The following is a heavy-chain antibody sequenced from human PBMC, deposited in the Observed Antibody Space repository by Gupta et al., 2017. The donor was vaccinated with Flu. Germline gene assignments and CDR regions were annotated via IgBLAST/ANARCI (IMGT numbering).Heavy chain of an antibody. D-gene: IGHD2-21*02. Sequence: TVSYMHWVRQAPGQGLEWVGWINPHTGGTDYAQKFKGRVTMTRDSAISTAYMEVTRLRSDDTAVYFCAKIDFGGNSRLVDYWGQGTLVTVSS. CDR1: TVSY. V-gene: IGHV1-2*02. CDR3: AKIDFGGNSRLVDY. CDR2: INPHTGGT. J-gene: IGHJ4*02.